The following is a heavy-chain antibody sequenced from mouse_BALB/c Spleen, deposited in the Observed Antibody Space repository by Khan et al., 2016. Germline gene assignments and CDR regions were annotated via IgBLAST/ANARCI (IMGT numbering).Heavy chain of an antibody. J-gene: IGHJ3*01. CDR3: AREGLRRGFAY. CDR1: GFTFSDYY. D-gene: IGHD2-4*01. V-gene: IGHV5-4*02. CDR2: ISDGGSYT. Sequence: EVELVEPGGGLVKPGGSLKLSCAASGFTFSDYYMYWVRQTPEKRLEWVATISDGGSYTYYPDSVKGRFTISRDNAKNNLYLQMSSLKSEDTAMYYCAREGLRRGFAYWGQGTLVTVSA.